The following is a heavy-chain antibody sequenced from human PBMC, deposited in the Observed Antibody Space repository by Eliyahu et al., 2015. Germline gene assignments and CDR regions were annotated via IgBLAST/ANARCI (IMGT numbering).Heavy chain of an antibody. CDR1: GFPFSSYA. D-gene: IGHD6-19*01. Sequence: EVQLVESGGGLVQPGGSLRLSCAASGFPFSSYAMXWVRQAPGKGLEGVSAISGSGGSTYYADSVKGRFTISRDNSKNTLYLQMNSLRAEDTAVYYCAKVGGIAVAATDYWGQGTLVTVSS. V-gene: IGHV3-23*04. CDR2: ISGSGGST. J-gene: IGHJ4*02. CDR3: AKVGGIAVAATDY.